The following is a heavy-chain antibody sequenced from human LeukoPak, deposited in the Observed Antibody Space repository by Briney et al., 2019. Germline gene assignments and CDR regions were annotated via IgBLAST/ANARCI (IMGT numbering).Heavy chain of an antibody. D-gene: IGHD3-3*01. CDR2: VSSSGLTM. Sequence: GGSLRLSCEASGFIFNEYYMSWIRQSPGKGLEWLSYVSSSGLTMYSADSVKGRFTASRDNDKNLFYLQLNNLRPDDTAVYYCARDSPTQRLLEGYYFDNWGQGTRVTVSS. V-gene: IGHV3-11*01. J-gene: IGHJ4*02. CDR3: ARDSPTQRLLEGYYFDN. CDR1: GFIFNEYY.